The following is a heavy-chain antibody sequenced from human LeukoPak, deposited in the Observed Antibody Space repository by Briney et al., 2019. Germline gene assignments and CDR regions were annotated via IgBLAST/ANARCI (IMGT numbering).Heavy chain of an antibody. J-gene: IGHJ3*02. V-gene: IGHV4-59*08. CDR3: AVNLTKHTFDI. CDR2: IYYSGST. Sequence: SETLSLTCSVSNASISSYYWSWIRQSPGKGLEWIGSIYYSGSTNYNPSLKSRVTISVDTSKNQFSLELSSVTAADTAVYYCAVNLTKHTFDIWGQGTMVTVSS. CDR1: NASISSYY. D-gene: IGHD1-1*01.